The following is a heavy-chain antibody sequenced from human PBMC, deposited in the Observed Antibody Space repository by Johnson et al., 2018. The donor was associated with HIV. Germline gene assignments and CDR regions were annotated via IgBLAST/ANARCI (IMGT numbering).Heavy chain of an antibody. CDR3: TTDLELAGLWFEELWDDAFDI. V-gene: IGHV3-15*01. Sequence: VHLVVSGGGLVKPGGSLRLSRAASAFIFSNAWLIWVRQAPGKGMEWVCRIKSKTDGGTTDYAAPVKGRFIISRDVSKNTLYLQINSLKTEDTAVYYCTTDLELAGLWFEELWDDAFDIWGQGTMVTVSS. D-gene: IGHD3-10*01. CDR1: AFIFSNAW. CDR2: IKSKTDGGTT. J-gene: IGHJ3*02.